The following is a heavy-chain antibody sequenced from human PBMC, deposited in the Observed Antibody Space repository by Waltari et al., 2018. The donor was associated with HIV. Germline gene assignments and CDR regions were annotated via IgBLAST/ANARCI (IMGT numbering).Heavy chain of an antibody. J-gene: IGHJ3*02. D-gene: IGHD1-7*01. CDR2: INHAGNSV. CDR3: ASSQNYARPFAT. CDR1: GLKISAYL. V-gene: IGHV3-74*01. Sequence: EVQLVESGGALLQPGESLSLCCVASGLKISAYLMHWVRQVPGKGPAWVARINHAGNSVHYADFVLGRSAISRDTDKNTVFLQLNSLRADDSAVYFCASSQNYARPFATWGQGTRVTVSS.